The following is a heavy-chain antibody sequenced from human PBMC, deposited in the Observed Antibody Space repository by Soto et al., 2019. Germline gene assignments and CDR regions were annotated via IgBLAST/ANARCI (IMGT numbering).Heavy chain of an antibody. CDR3: ARRPTQLVYGMDV. D-gene: IGHD6-6*01. CDR1: GYSFTSYW. CDR2: IYPGDSDT. J-gene: IGHJ6*02. V-gene: IGHV5-51*01. Sequence: GESLKISCKGSGYSFTSYWVGWVRQMPGKGLEWMGIIYPGDSDTRYSPSFQGQVTISADKSISTAYLQWSSLKASDTAMYYCARRPTQLVYGMDVWGQGTTVTAP.